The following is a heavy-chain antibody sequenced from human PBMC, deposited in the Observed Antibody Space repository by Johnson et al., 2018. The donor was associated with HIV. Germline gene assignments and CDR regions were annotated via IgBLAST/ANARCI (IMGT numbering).Heavy chain of an antibody. CDR3: AKTYSSSWYAFDI. Sequence: VQVLESGGGLVQPGRSLRLSCAASGFTFSSYAMSWVRQAPGKGLKWVSAISGSGGNTYYADSVKGRFTISRDNSKNTLYLQMNSLRAEDTAVYYCAKTYSSSWYAFDIWGQGTMVTVSS. D-gene: IGHD6-13*01. J-gene: IGHJ3*02. CDR2: ISGSGGNT. CDR1: GFTFSSYA. V-gene: IGHV3-23*01.